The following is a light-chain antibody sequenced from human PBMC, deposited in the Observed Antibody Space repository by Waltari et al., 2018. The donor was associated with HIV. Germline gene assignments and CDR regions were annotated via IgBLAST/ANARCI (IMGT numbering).Light chain of an antibody. J-gene: IGKJ4*01. CDR1: QSVSSSY. V-gene: IGKV3-20*01. CDR2: GAS. Sequence: EIVLTQSPGTLSLSPGERVTLSCRASQSVSSSYLAWYQQKPGQAPRLLISGASSRATGIPDRFSGSGSGTDFTLTISRLEPEDFAVYYCQQYGSSSLTFAGGTKVEIK. CDR3: QQYGSSSLT.